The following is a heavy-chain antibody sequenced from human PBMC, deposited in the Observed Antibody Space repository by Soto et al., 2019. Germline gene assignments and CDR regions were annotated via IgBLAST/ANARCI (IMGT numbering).Heavy chain of an antibody. CDR1: GYNFGGYW. CDR2: IHPGASDT. CDR3: ARGGFIGTPPDY. Sequence: PGESLKISCKGTGYNFGGYWIGWVRQLPGKGLEWMGIIHPGASDTRYSPSFQGQVTIAADESTSTTYLQWRSLKASDSATYYRARGGFIGTPPDYWGQGTQVTVSS. V-gene: IGHV5-51*01. D-gene: IGHD1-7*01. J-gene: IGHJ4*02.